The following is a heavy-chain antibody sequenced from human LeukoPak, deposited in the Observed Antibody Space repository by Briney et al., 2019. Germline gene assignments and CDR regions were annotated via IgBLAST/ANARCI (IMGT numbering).Heavy chain of an antibody. CDR3: ARGMNWNDPDY. CDR2: ISSSGSTI. CDR1: GFTFSSYE. D-gene: IGHD1-1*01. J-gene: IGHJ4*02. Sequence: PGGSLRLSCAASGFTFSSYEMNWVRQAPGKGLEWVSYISSSGSTIYYADSVKGRFTISRDNAKNSLYLQMNSLRAEDTAVYYCARGMNWNDPDYWGQGTLVTVSS. V-gene: IGHV3-48*03.